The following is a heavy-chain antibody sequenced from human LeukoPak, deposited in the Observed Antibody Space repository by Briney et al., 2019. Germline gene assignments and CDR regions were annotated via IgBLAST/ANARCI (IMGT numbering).Heavy chain of an antibody. Sequence: GESLKISCKGSEYSFTHYWIGWVRQMPGKGLEWMGIIYPDDSDTRYSPSFQGQVTISADKSISTAYLQWSSLKASDTAMYYCARAKWELNGLSVCAFDIWGQGTMVTVSS. J-gene: IGHJ3*02. V-gene: IGHV5-51*01. D-gene: IGHD1-26*01. CDR3: ARAKWELNGLSVCAFDI. CDR2: IYPDDSDT. CDR1: EYSFTHYW.